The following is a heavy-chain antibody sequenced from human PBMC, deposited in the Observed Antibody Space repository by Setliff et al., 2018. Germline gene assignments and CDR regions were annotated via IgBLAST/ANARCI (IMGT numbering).Heavy chain of an antibody. CDR1: GYSFTNYD. CDR3: ARGGVVLY. CDR2: INPNSGNT. Sequence: ASVKVSCKASGYSFTNYDINWVRQATGQGLEWMGWINPNSGNTDYAQKFQGRVTMTTNTSINTAYMELSSLRFEDTAVYYCARGGVVLYWGQGTLVTVSS. J-gene: IGHJ4*02. V-gene: IGHV1-8*02. D-gene: IGHD2-8*02.